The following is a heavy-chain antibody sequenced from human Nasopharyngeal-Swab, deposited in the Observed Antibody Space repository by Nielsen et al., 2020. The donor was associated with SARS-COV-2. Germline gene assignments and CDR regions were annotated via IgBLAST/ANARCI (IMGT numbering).Heavy chain of an antibody. V-gene: IGHV4-34*01. CDR3: AREDYDFWSGYYIY. J-gene: IGHJ4*02. Sequence: SQTLSLTCAVYGGSFSGYYWSWIRQPPGKGLEWIGEINHSGSNNYNPSLKSRVTISVDTSKNQFSLKLSSVTAADTAVYYCAREDYDFWSGYYIYWGQGTLVTVSS. CDR1: GGSFSGYY. D-gene: IGHD3-3*01. CDR2: INHSGSN.